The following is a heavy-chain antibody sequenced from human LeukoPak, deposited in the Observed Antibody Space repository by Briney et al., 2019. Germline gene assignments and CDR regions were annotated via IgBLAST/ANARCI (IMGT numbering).Heavy chain of an antibody. CDR3: ARASMVRTPVNYYYYGMDV. V-gene: IGHV1-69*04. J-gene: IGHJ6*02. Sequence: ASVKVSCKASGGTFSSYAISWVRQAPGQGLEWMGRIIPILGIANYAQKFQGRVTITADKSTSTAYMELSSLRSEDTAVYYCARASMVRTPVNYYYYGMDVWGQGTTVTVSS. CDR2: IIPILGIA. D-gene: IGHD3-10*01. CDR1: GGTFSSYA.